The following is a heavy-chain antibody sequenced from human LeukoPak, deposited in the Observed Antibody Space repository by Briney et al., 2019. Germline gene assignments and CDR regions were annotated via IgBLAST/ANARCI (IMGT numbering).Heavy chain of an antibody. V-gene: IGHV1-18*01. CDR3: ASTRGGWNDVDFDY. Sequence: ASVKVSCKASGYTFTSYGISWVRQAPGQGLEWMGWISAYNGNTNYAQKLQGRVTMTTDTSTSTAYMELRSLRSDDTAVYYCASTRGGWNDVDFDYWGQRTLVTVSS. CDR1: GYTFTSYG. J-gene: IGHJ4*02. D-gene: IGHD1-1*01. CDR2: ISAYNGNT.